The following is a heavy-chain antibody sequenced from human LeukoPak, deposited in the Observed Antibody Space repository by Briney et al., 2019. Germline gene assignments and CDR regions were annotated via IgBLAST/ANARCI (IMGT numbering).Heavy chain of an antibody. CDR1: GGTFSSYA. CDR2: IIPIFGTA. Sequence: AASVKVSCKASGGTFSSYAISWVRQAPGQGLEWMGGIIPIFGTANYAQKFQGRVTITADKSTSTAYMELSSLRSEDTAVYYCARRGVSSPSWFDPWGQGTLVSVSS. V-gene: IGHV1-69*06. J-gene: IGHJ5*02. D-gene: IGHD2-2*01. CDR3: ARRGVSSPSWFDP.